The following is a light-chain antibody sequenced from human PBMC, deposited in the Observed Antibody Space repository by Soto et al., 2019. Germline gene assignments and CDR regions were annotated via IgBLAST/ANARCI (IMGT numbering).Light chain of an antibody. CDR1: QSVSNK. V-gene: IGKV3-15*01. CDR3: KQYKEWPTFT. J-gene: IGKJ5*01. CDR2: GAS. Sequence: IVMTQSPATLSLSPGETATLSCRASQSVSNKVAWYQQKPGQAPRLLILGASTRATGIPARFSGSGSGTEFTLSISSLQSEDFAFYYCKQYKEWPTFTFGQGTRLEIK.